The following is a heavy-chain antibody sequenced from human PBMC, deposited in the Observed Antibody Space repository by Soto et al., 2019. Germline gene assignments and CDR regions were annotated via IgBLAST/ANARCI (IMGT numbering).Heavy chain of an antibody. J-gene: IGHJ6*03. CDR2: IYHSGST. Sequence: QVQLQESGPGLVKPSGTLSLTCAVSSGSISSSNWWSWVRQPPGKGLESIGEIYHSGSTNYNPSLKSRVTISVDKSMNQFSLKLSSVTAADTAVYYCARGGCSGGSCYYYYYYMDVWGKGTTVTVSS. D-gene: IGHD2-15*01. V-gene: IGHV4-4*02. CDR1: SGSISSSNW. CDR3: ARGGCSGGSCYYYYYYMDV.